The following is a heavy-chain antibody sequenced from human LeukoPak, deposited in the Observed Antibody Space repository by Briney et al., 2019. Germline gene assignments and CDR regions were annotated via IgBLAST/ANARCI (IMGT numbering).Heavy chain of an antibody. D-gene: IGHD4-11*01. V-gene: IGHV3-48*01. Sequence: PGGSLRLSCAASGFTFSSYAMSWVRQAPGKGLEWVSYISSSSSTIYYADSVKGRFTISRDNAKNSLYLQMNSLRAEDTAVYYCARDPTTVNYLLRYYYMDVWGKGTTVTVSS. CDR1: GFTFSSYA. CDR3: ARDPTTVNYLLRYYYMDV. CDR2: ISSSSSTI. J-gene: IGHJ6*03.